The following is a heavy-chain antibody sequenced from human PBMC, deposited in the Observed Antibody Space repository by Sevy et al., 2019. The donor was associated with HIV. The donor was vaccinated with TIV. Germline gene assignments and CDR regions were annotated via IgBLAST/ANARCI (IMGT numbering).Heavy chain of an antibody. D-gene: IGHD3-22*01. CDR2: IYYSGST. J-gene: IGHJ6*02. V-gene: IGHV4-59*01. CDR1: GGSISSYY. CDR3: ARSPYYYDSSGYYYYYYGMDV. Sequence: SETLSLTCTVSGGSISSYYWSWIRQPPGKGLEWIGYIYYSGSTNYNPSLKSRFTISVDTSKNQFSLKLSAVTAADTAVYYCARSPYYYDSSGYYYYYYGMDVWGQGTTVTVSS.